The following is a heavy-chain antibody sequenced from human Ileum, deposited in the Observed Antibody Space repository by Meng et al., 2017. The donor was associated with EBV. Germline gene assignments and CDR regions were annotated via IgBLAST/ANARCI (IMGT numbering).Heavy chain of an antibody. CDR2: IYWNDDK. Sequence: QFSWKESGPSLMKPTQTLTLTLTFPGFSLTTTGEGVGWVRQPPGKALEWRALIYWNDDKRYNPSLNNRLTITKDTSKNQVAPTLTNVDSVDTATYYCAHREAGVTVSAVPTIWFDPWGQGILVTVSS. CDR1: GFSLTTTGEG. D-gene: IGHD2-8*01. J-gene: IGHJ5*02. CDR3: AHREAGVTVSAVPTIWFDP. V-gene: IGHV2-5*01.